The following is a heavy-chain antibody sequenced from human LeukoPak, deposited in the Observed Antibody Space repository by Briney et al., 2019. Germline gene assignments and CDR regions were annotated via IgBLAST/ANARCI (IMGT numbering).Heavy chain of an antibody. J-gene: IGHJ6*02. D-gene: IGHD3-10*01. CDR3: ARELYGSGSYYNHGMDV. Sequence: SETLSLTCTVSGGSISSYYWSWIRQPPGKGLEWIGYIYYSGSTNYNPSLKSRVTISVDTSKNQFSLKLSSVTAADTAVYYCARELYGSGSYYNHGMDVWGQGTTVTVSS. CDR2: IYYSGST. CDR1: GGSISSYY. V-gene: IGHV4-59*12.